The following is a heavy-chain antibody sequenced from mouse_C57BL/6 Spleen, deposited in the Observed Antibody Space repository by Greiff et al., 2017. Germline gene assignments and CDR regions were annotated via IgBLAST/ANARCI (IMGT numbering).Heavy chain of an antibody. J-gene: IGHJ2*01. V-gene: IGHV1-4*01. CDR1: GYTFTSYT. Sequence: QVQLQQSGAELARPGASVKMSCKASGYTFTSYTMHWVNQRPGQGLEWIGYINPSSGYTKYNQKFKGKATLTADNSSSTAYMQLSSLTSEDSAGYYCAKRRTMVTTLGFDYWGKGTTLTVSS. CDR2: INPSSGYT. D-gene: IGHD2-2*01. CDR3: AKRRTMVTTLGFDY.